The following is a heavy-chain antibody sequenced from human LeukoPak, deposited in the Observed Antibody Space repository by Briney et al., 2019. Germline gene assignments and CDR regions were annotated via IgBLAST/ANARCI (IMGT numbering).Heavy chain of an antibody. CDR1: GYTFTNYY. J-gene: IGHJ3*02. V-gene: IGHV1-46*01. Sequence: GASVKVSCKASGYTFTNYYIHWVRQAPGQGLEWMGIINPSGGSTSYAPKFQDRVTMTRDTSISTAYMELSRLRSDDTAVYYCARSRSGYCSSTSCSIDDAFDIWGQGTMVTVSS. CDR3: ARSRSGYCSSTSCSIDDAFDI. D-gene: IGHD2-2*01. CDR2: INPSGGST.